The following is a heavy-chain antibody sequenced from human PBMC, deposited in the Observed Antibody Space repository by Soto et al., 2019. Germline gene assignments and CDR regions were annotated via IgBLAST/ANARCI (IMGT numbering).Heavy chain of an antibody. V-gene: IGHV4-30-2*01. J-gene: IGHJ4*02. D-gene: IGHD2-21*02. CDR2: IYHSGST. CDR1: GGSISSGGYS. CDR3: ARATAIGYYFDY. Sequence: ASETLSLTCAVSGGSISSGGYSWSWIRQPPGKGLEWIGYIYHSGSTYYNPSLKSRVTISVDRSKNQFSLKLSSVTAADTAVYYCARATAIGYYFDYWGQGTLVTVSS.